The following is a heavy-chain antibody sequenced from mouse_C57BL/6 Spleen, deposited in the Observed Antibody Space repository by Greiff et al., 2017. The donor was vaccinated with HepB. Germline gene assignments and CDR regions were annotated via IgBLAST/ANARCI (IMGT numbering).Heavy chain of an antibody. Sequence: VQLKESGPELVKPGASVKISCKASGYSFTDYNMNWVKQSNGKSLEWIGVINPNYGTTSYNQKFKGKATLTVDQSSSTAYMQLNSLTSKDSAVYYCARGQYEGNPAWFAYWGQGTLVTVSA. D-gene: IGHD2-3*01. V-gene: IGHV1-39*01. CDR2: INPNYGTT. CDR3: ARGQYEGNPAWFAY. J-gene: IGHJ3*01. CDR1: GYSFTDYN.